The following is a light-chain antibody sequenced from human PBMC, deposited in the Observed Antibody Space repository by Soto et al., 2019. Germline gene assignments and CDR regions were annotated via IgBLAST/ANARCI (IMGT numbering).Light chain of an antibody. CDR2: DAT. Sequence: DIVLTQSPATLSLSPGERATLSCRASQSVGTYLAWYQKNPGQAPRLLIYDATNRATGIPARFSGSGSGTDFTLTISNLEPEDFAVYYCQQCTHRLTFGGGTKVEIK. CDR3: QQCTHRLT. CDR1: QSVGTY. V-gene: IGKV3-11*01. J-gene: IGKJ4*01.